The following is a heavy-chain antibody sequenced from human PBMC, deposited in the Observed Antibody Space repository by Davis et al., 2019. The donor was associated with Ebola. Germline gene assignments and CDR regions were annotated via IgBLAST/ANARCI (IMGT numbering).Heavy chain of an antibody. D-gene: IGHD4-17*01. CDR3: AGYGAYFLG. CDR2: LFHSGST. CDR1: GGSISSGDYS. J-gene: IGHJ4*02. Sequence: SETLSLTCTVSGGSISSGDYSWTWIRQSPGKGLEWIGCLFHSGSTFYTPSLKSRVTISVDRSKNQFSLKLTSVTAADTAVYYCAGYGAYFLGWGQGTLVTVSS. V-gene: IGHV4-30-2*06.